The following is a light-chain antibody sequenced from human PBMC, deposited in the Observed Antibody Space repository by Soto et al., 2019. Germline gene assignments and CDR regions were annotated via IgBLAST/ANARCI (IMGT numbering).Light chain of an antibody. J-gene: IGKJ1*01. Sequence: EIVITQSPATLSVSPGERATLSCRASQTVSSNLAWYQQKPGQAPRLFIYGASTRATGIPNRFSGSGSGTEFTLTISSLQSEDFAIYYCHQYNNWPRTVGQGTKVDI. CDR2: GAS. CDR1: QTVSSN. CDR3: HQYNNWPRT. V-gene: IGKV3D-15*01.